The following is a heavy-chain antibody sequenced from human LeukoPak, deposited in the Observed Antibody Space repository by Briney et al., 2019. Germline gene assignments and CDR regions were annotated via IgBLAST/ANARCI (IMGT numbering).Heavy chain of an antibody. V-gene: IGHV4-61*01. D-gene: IGHD5-12*01. CDR3: ARDGYSGSDAL. Sequence: SETLSLTCTVSGYSISSGYYWSWIRQPPGKGLEWIGYIYHSGSTKYNPSLKSRVTISVDTSQNQFSLKLSSVTAADTAVYYCARDGYSGSDALWGQGTLVTVSS. J-gene: IGHJ4*02. CDR1: GYSISSGYY. CDR2: IYHSGST.